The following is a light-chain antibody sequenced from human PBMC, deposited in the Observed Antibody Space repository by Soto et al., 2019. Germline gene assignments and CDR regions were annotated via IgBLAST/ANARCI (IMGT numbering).Light chain of an antibody. J-gene: IGLJ3*02. CDR1: SSNIGSNT. V-gene: IGLV1-44*01. CDR2: TNN. Sequence: QSVLTQPPSASGTPGQRVTISCSGSSSNIGSNTVNWYQQLPGTAPKLLIHTNNQRPSGGPDRFSGSKSGTSASLAISGLQSEDEADYYCVAWDDSLSGQVFGGGTKVTVL. CDR3: VAWDDSLSGQV.